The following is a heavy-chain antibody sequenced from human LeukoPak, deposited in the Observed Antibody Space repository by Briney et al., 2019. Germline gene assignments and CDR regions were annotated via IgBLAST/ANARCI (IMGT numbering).Heavy chain of an antibody. CDR3: ARHSSSYYYGSGRIPWFDP. J-gene: IGHJ5*02. V-gene: IGHV4-59*08. CDR1: GGSISSYY. CDR2: IYYSGST. Sequence: SETLSLTCTVSGGSISSYYWSWIRQPPGKGLEWIGYIYYSGSTNYNPSLKSRVTISVDTSKNQFSLKLSSVTAADTAVYYCARHSSSYYYGSGRIPWFDPWGQGTLVTVSS. D-gene: IGHD3-10*01.